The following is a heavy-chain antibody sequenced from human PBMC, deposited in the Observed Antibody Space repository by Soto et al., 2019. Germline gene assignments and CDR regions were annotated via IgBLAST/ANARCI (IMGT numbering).Heavy chain of an antibody. Sequence: SETLSLTCAVYGGSFSGYYWSWIRQPPGKGLEWIGEINHSVSTNYNPSLKSRVTISVDTSKNQFSLKLSSVTAADTAVYYCARFSGWYFGYYYGMDVWGKGTTVTVSS. J-gene: IGHJ6*04. CDR3: ARFSGWYFGYYYGMDV. V-gene: IGHV4-34*01. CDR1: GGSFSGYY. CDR2: INHSVST. D-gene: IGHD6-19*01.